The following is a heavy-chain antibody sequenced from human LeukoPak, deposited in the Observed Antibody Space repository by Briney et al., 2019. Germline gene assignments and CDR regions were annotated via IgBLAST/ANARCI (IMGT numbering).Heavy chain of an antibody. D-gene: IGHD4-17*01. CDR3: ARAGYGDPHFDF. CDR1: GFTFSNYG. CDR2: IWYDGSNK. V-gene: IGHV3-33*01. Sequence: GGSLRLSCAASGFTFSNYGMHWVRQAPGKGLEWVAAIWYDGSNKYYGGSVKGRFTISRDNSKNTLYLQMNSLRAEDTAAYYCARAGYGDPHFDFWGQGTLVTVSS. J-gene: IGHJ4*02.